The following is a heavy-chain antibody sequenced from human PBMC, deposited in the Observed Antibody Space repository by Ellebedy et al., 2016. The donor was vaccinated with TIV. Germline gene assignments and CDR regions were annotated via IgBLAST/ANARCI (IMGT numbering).Heavy chain of an antibody. V-gene: IGHV3-30*04. CDR2: ISYDGSNK. D-gene: IGHD1-1*01. CDR1: GFTFSSYA. J-gene: IGHJ5*02. Sequence: GESLKISCAASGFTFSSYAMHWVRQAPGKGLEWVAVISYDGSNKYYADSVKGRFTISRDNSKNTLYLQMNSLRAEDTAVYYCARGPQTGPRYNWFDPWGQGTLVTVSS. CDR3: ARGPQTGPRYNWFDP.